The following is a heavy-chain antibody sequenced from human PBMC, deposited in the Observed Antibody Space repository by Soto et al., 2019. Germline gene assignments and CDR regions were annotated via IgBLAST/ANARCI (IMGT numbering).Heavy chain of an antibody. CDR2: ISHSGTS. J-gene: IGHJ3*01. CDR3: ARVVLTITRGAFDA. Sequence: QVQLQESGPGQVKPSGTLALTCAVSGGSISSSHSWTWVRQSPGKGLEYIGEISHSGTSNSNPSLKSRVTLSVDKSKNHFSLTLTSVTAADTAVYYCARVVLTITRGAFDAWGQGTLVIVSS. CDR1: GGSISSSHS. D-gene: IGHD3-9*01. V-gene: IGHV4-4*02.